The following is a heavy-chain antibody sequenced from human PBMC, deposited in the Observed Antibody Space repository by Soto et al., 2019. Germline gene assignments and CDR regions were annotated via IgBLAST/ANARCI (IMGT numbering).Heavy chain of an antibody. CDR1: GFSFNESW. V-gene: IGHV3-15*07. CDR3: TTGAEEGI. CDR2: IKTSAGGGAT. Sequence: EVQLVESAGGLVKPGGSLRLSCVVSGFSFNESWLNWVRQAPGQGLEWVGRIKTSAGGGATNYAAPVQGRFTISRDDSKNTLYLHMNSLRTEDTAIYYCTTGAEEGIGGQGTTVIVSS. J-gene: IGHJ6*02.